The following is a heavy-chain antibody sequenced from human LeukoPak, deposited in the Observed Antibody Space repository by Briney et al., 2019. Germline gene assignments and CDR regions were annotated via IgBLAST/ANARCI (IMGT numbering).Heavy chain of an antibody. J-gene: IGHJ2*01. V-gene: IGHV6-1*01. CDR1: GDSVSSNSAA. CDR3: ARARGYFDL. CDR2: TYYRSKWNN. D-gene: IGHD3-10*01. Sequence: SQTLSLTCAISGDSVSSNSAACSWIRQSPSRGLEWLGRTYYRSKWNNNYAISVKSRITINPDTSKNQFSLQPNSVTPEDTGVYYCARARGYFDLWGRGSLVTVYS.